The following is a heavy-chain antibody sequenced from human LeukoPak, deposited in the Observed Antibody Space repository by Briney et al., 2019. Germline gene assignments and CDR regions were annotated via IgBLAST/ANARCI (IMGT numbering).Heavy chain of an antibody. CDR1: GGSFSGYY. J-gene: IGHJ6*02. D-gene: IGHD1-1*01. Sequence: SETLSLTCAVYGGSFSGYYWSWIRQPPGKGLEWIGGINHSGSTNYNPSLKSRVTISVDTSKNQFSLKLSSVTAADTAVYYCAGGAYRPRYYYYYGMDVWGQGTTVTVSS. V-gene: IGHV4-34*01. CDR3: AGGAYRPRYYYYYGMDV. CDR2: INHSGST.